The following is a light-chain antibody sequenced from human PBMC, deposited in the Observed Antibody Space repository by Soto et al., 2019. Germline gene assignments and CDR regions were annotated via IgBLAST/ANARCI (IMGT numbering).Light chain of an antibody. V-gene: IGKV3-20*01. CDR3: QQYHSSPRT. J-gene: IGKJ1*01. CDR2: GAS. CDR1: QSLTNIY. Sequence: EIVLTQSPGTRSLSPVDIATPSVMASQSLTNIYLAWYRQKPGQAPRLLIYGASSRATGIPDRFSGSGSGTDFTLAINRLEPEDSAVYYCQQYHSSPRTFGRGTKVDIK.